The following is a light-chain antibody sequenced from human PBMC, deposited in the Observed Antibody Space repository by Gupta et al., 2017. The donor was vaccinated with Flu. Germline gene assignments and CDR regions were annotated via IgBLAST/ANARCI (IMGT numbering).Light chain of an antibody. CDR1: SSDVGGSNS. CDR2: DVN. CDR3: SSYTSTNTLYV. J-gene: IGLJ1*01. V-gene: IGLV2-14*01. Sequence: QSALTQPASVSGCPGQSITISCTGTSSDVGGSNSVSWYQQHPGTAPKLIIYDVNNRSSGVSSCFAGTKSGNTASLTISGDEAEDESDYFCSSYTSTNTLYVFGTGTKVTVL.